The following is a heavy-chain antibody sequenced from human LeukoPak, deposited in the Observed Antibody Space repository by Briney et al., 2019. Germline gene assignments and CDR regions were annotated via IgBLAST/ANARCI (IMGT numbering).Heavy chain of an antibody. CDR3: LKDMGGYGVNLGADY. J-gene: IGHJ4*02. V-gene: IGHV3-43*01. D-gene: IGHD3-10*01. Sequence: GGSLRLSCAASGFVFEDYTMHWVRQAPGKGLEWVSVITWDGESTYYADSVKGRFTISRDNSKKSLHLQMNSLRTEDTALYYCLKDMGGYGVNLGADYWGQGTLVTVSS. CDR2: ITWDGEST. CDR1: GFVFEDYT.